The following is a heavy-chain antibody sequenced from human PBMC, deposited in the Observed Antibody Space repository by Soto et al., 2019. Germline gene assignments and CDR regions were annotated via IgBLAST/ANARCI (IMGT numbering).Heavy chain of an antibody. D-gene: IGHD6-13*01. Sequence: QVQLVESGGGVVQPGRSLRLSCAASGFTFSSYGMHWVRQAPGKGLEWVAVIWYDGSNKYYADSVKGRFTISRDNSKNPLYLQMNSLRAEDTAVYYCARERQPAYYFDYWGQGTLVTVSS. CDR2: IWYDGSNK. CDR1: GFTFSSYG. J-gene: IGHJ4*02. CDR3: ARERQPAYYFDY. V-gene: IGHV3-33*01.